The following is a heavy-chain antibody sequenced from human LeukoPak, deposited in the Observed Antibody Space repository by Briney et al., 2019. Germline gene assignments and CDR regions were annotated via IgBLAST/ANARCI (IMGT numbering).Heavy chain of an antibody. D-gene: IGHD3-10*01. J-gene: IGHJ6*04. CDR3: ARDVSRFGELSTYYYGMDV. V-gene: IGHV4-4*02. CDR1: GASITVGNW. Sequence: SGTLSLTCVVSGASITVGNWWSWVRQSPEKGLEWIGEIYHSGTINYNPSLKSRVTILVDKTKNQFSLKLTSVTAPDSAVYYCARDVSRFGELSTYYYGMDVWGKGTTVIVSA. CDR2: IYHSGTI.